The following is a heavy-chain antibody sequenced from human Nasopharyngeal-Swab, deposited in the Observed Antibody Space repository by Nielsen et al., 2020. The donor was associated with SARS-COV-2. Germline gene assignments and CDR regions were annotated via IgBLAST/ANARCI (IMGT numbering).Heavy chain of an antibody. CDR2: IYPGNSKT. J-gene: IGHJ5*02. CDR3: ARRAARDGYNYEVDP. V-gene: IGHV5-51*01. Sequence: GESLKISCKASGYSFTNYWIGWVRQEPGKGLEYMGIIYPGNSKTRYSPSFQGQVTISADKSINTAYLQWTSLRASDTAVYFCARRAARDGYNYEVDPWGQGTLVTVSS. D-gene: IGHD5-24*01. CDR1: GYSFTNYW.